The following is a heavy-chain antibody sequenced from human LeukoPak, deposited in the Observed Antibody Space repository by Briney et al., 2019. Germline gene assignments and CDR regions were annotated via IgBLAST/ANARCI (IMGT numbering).Heavy chain of an antibody. CDR1: GYSITNYW. CDR3: PRRESSGSIDY. D-gene: IGHD6-19*01. V-gene: IGHV5-51*01. Sequence: GDSLKISCKGSGYSITNYWIACVRPVPGNGLGWMGFIYPGDSVTRYSPYFQGQVTISFDRSISTAYLQWSSLKASDTAMYYCPRRESSGSIDYWGHGTLVTVSS. CDR2: IYPGDSVT. J-gene: IGHJ4*01.